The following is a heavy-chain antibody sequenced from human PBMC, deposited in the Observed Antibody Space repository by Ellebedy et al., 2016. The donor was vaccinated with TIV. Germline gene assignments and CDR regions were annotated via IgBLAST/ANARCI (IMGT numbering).Heavy chain of an antibody. J-gene: IGHJ2*01. CDR3: AKGLTGDRGGWGWYFDL. CDR1: GFTFSDHS. CDR2: IRGGDSNT. V-gene: IGHV3-23*01. D-gene: IGHD7-27*01. Sequence: GESLKISCAASGFTFSDHSMSWVRQAPGKGLEWVSAIRGGDSNTYYADSVKGRSTISRDNFKNTLYLQLNSLRAEDTAVYYCAKGLTGDRGGWGWYFDLWGRGTLVTVSS.